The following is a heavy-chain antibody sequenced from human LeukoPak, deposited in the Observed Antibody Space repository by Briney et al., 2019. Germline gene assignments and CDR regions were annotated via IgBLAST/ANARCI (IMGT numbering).Heavy chain of an antibody. CDR2: IIPNFCTA. Sequence: ASVKVSCKASGCTFSSYAISWVRQAPGQGLEWMGRIIPNFCTANYAQKLQGRVTITADRSTSTAYMELSSLRSEDTAVYYCAISSQEYCYYYYYMDVWGNGTTVTVSS. CDR1: GCTFSSYA. D-gene: IGHD6-6*01. J-gene: IGHJ6*03. CDR3: AISSQEYCYYYYYMDV. V-gene: IGHV1-69*06.